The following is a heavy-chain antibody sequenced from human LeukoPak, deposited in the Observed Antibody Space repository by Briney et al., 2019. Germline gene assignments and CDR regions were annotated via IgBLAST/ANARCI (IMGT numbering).Heavy chain of an antibody. CDR2: INWNGGST. CDR3: ARAIGNYYDSSGYLIDAFDI. J-gene: IGHJ3*02. CDR1: GFTFDDYG. V-gene: IGHV3-20*04. Sequence: GGSLRLSCAASGFTFDDYGMSWVRQAPGKGLEWVSGINWNGGSTGYADSAKGRFTISRDNAKNSLYLQMNSLRAEDTALYYCARAIGNYYDSSGYLIDAFDIWGQGTMVTVSS. D-gene: IGHD3-22*01.